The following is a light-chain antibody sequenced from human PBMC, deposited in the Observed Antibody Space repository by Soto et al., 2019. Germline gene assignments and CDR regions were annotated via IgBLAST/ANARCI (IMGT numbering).Light chain of an antibody. CDR2: DGS. CDR1: SSDVGGYNY. J-gene: IGLJ2*01. CDR3: SSYAGSNNFV. Sequence: QSALTQPPSASGSPGQSVTISCTGTSSDVGGYNYVSWYQQHPGKAPKLMIYDGSQRPSGVPERFSGSKSGNTASLTVSGHQADEAEYYYCSSYAGSNNFVFGGGTKLTVL. V-gene: IGLV2-8*01.